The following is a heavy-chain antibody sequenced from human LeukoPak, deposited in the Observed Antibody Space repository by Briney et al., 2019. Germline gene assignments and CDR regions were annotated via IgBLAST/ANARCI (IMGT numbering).Heavy chain of an antibody. D-gene: IGHD5-12*01. CDR1: GGSFSGYY. Sequence: PSETLSLTCAVYGGSFSGYYWSWIRQPPGKGLEWIGEINHSGSTNYNPSLKSRVTISVDTSKNQFSLKLSSVTAADTAVYYCAREDRRVASLYYFDYWGQGTLVTVSS. CDR3: AREDRRVASLYYFDY. J-gene: IGHJ4*02. CDR2: INHSGST. V-gene: IGHV4-34*01.